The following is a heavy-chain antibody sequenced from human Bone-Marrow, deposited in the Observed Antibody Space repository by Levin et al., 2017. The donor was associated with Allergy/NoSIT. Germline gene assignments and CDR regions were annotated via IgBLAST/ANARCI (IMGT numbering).Heavy chain of an antibody. CDR2: ISPDGSTL. Sequence: GGSLRLSCAVSGLNFRGFAMHWIRQAPGKGLEWVAVISPDGSTLNYVDSVRGRFTISRDDFKNTVHLQMNSLRREDTAMYYCALSQGNGGFDTWGQGTMVIVSS. CDR3: ALSQGNGGFDT. J-gene: IGHJ3*02. V-gene: IGHV3-30*03. D-gene: IGHD4-23*01. CDR1: GLNFRGFA.